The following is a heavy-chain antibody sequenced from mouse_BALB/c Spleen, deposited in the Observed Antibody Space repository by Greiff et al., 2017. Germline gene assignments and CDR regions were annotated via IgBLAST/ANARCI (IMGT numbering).Heavy chain of an antibody. Sequence: QVQLQQSGPGLVAPSQSLSITCTVSGFSLTSYGVHWVRQPPGKGLEWLGVIWAGGSTNYNSALMSRLSISKDNSKSQVFLKMNSLQTDDTAMYYCARDSYYYGSSSAWFAYWGQGTLVTVSA. D-gene: IGHD1-1*01. CDR3: ARDSYYYGSSSAWFAY. CDR1: GFSLTSYG. CDR2: IWAGGST. J-gene: IGHJ3*01. V-gene: IGHV2-9*02.